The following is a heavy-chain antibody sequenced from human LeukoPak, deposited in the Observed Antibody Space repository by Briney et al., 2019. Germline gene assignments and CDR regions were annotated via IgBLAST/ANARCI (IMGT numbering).Heavy chain of an antibody. CDR2: IYPGDSDN. D-gene: IGHD3-22*01. V-gene: IGHV5-51*01. J-gene: IGHJ4*02. CDR1: GYSFTTYW. Sequence: GESLKISCKGSGYSFTTYWIGWVRQMPGKGVEWIGVIYPGDSDNRYSPSFQGQVTISADQSISTAYLRWGSLKASDTAMYYCARLRDSSGFCSFDYWGQGTLVTVSS. CDR3: ARLRDSSGFCSFDY.